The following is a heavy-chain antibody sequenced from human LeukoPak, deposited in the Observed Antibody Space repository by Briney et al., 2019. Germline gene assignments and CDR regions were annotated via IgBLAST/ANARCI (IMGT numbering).Heavy chain of an antibody. V-gene: IGHV1-69*13. CDR3: ARGGFWLFDY. J-gene: IGHJ4*02. Sequence: GASVKASCKASGGTFSSYAISWVRQAPGQGLEWMGGIIPIFGTANYAQKFQGRVTITADESTSTAYMELSSLRSEDTAVYYCARGGFWLFDYWGQGTLVTVSS. CDR2: IIPIFGTA. D-gene: IGHD3-3*01. CDR1: GGTFSSYA.